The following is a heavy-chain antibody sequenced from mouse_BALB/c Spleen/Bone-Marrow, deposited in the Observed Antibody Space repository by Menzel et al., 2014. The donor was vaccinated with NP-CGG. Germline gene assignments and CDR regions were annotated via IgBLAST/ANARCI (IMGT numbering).Heavy chain of an antibody. Sequence: VQLQQSGAELVKPGASVKLSCKASGYTLTSYYMYWVKQRPGQGLEWIGEINPSNGGTNFNGKFKSKATLTVDKSSSTAYMQLSSLTSEDSAVYYCTREGDSPFAYWGQGTLVTVSA. D-gene: IGHD2-13*01. CDR1: GYTLTSYY. V-gene: IGHV1S81*02. CDR3: TREGDSPFAY. CDR2: INPSNGGT. J-gene: IGHJ3*01.